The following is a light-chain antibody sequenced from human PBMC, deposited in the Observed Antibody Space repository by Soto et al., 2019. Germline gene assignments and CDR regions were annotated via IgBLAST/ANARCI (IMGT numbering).Light chain of an antibody. CDR2: DAS. Sequence: DIQMTQSPSTLSASLGDRVTITCRASQSISSWLAWYQQKPGKAPKLLIYDASSLESGVPLRFSGSGSGTEFTLTISSLQPYDFATYYCQQANSYSLTFVLGTNLE. CDR3: QQANSYSLT. CDR1: QSISSW. J-gene: IGKJ1*01. V-gene: IGKV1-5*01.